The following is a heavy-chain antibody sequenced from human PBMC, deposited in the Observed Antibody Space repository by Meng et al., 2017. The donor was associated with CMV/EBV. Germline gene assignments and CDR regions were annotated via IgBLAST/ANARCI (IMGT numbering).Heavy chain of an antibody. CDR2: INHSGST. D-gene: IGHD2-2*02. CDR3: ARGRLRYCSSTSCHTNY. Sequence: GSLRLSCAVYGGSFSGYYWSWIRQPPGKGLEWIGEINHSGSTNYNPSLKSRVTISVDTSKNQFSLKLSSVTAADTAVYYCARGRLRYCSSTSCHTNYWGQGTLVTSPQ. CDR1: GGSFSGYY. J-gene: IGHJ4*02. V-gene: IGHV4-34*01.